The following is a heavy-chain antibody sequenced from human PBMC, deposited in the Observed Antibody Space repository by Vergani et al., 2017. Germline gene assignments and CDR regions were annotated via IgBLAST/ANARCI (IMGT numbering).Heavy chain of an antibody. V-gene: IGHV1-24*01. Sequence: QVQLVQSGAEVKKPGASVKFSCKVSGYTLTELSMHWVRQAPGKGLEWMGGFDPEDGETIYAQKFQGRVTMTEDTSTDTAYMELSSLRSEDTAVYYCATPSGIKLRFLEWLLPFDYWGQGTLVTVSS. CDR1: GYTLTELS. D-gene: IGHD3-3*01. J-gene: IGHJ4*02. CDR3: ATPSGIKLRFLEWLLPFDY. CDR2: FDPEDGET.